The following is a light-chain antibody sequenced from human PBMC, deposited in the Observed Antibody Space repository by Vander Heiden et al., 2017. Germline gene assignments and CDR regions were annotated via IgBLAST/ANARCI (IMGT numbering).Light chain of an antibody. V-gene: IGLV1-40*01. J-gene: IGLJ3*02. CDR3: QSYDNTLSGWV. Sequence: QSVLTQPPSVSGAPGQRVAISCTGSRSNIGAPYAVQWYQQFAGTAPKLLIYGNNNRPSGVPDRFSGSKSGTSAFLAITGLQADDEAHFYCQSYDNTLSGWVFGGGTKLTVL. CDR1: RSNIGAPYA. CDR2: GNN.